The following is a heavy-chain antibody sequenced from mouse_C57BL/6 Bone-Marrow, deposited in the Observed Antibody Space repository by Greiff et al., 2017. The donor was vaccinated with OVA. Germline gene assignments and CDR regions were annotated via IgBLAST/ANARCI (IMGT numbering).Heavy chain of an antibody. Sequence: QVQLKQSGAELVKPGASVKISCKASGYAFSSYWMNWVKQRPGKGLEWIGQIYPGDGDTNYNGKFKGKATLTADKSSSTAYMQLSSLTSEDSAVYFCAREGDYGSSYDYWGQGTTLTVSS. CDR2: IYPGDGDT. V-gene: IGHV1-80*01. CDR1: GYAFSSYW. J-gene: IGHJ2*01. D-gene: IGHD1-1*01. CDR3: AREGDYGSSYDY.